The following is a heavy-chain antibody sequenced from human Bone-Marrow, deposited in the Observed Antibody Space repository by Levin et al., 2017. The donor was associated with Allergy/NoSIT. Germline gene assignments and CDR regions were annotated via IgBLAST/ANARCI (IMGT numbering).Heavy chain of an antibody. Sequence: PGGSLRLSCAASGFTFSSYAMSWVRQAPGKGLEWVSTISGSGGSTYYADSVKGRFTISRDNSKNTLYLQMNSLRAEDTAVYYCAKDYIVVVVAAPYYFDYWGQGTLVTVSS. V-gene: IGHV3-23*01. J-gene: IGHJ4*02. D-gene: IGHD2-15*01. CDR1: GFTFSSYA. CDR2: ISGSGGST. CDR3: AKDYIVVVVAAPYYFDY.